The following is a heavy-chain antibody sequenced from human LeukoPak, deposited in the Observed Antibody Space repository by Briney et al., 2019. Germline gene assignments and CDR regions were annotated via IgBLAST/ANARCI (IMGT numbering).Heavy chain of an antibody. Sequence: ASVKVSCKASGGTFSSYAISWVRQAPGQGLEWMGGIIPIFGTANYAQKFQGRVTITADESTSTAYMELSSLRSEDTAVYYCATARFNWFDPWGQGTLVTVSS. CDR2: IIPIFGTA. CDR3: ATARFNWFDP. J-gene: IGHJ5*02. V-gene: IGHV1-69*01. CDR1: GGTFSSYA. D-gene: IGHD1-1*01.